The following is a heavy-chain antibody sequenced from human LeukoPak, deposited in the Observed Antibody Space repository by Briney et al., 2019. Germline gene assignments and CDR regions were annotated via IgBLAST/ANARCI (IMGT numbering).Heavy chain of an antibody. CDR2: INWNGGST. CDR3: ARGNLYGSGSYDY. D-gene: IGHD3-10*01. Sequence: PGGSLRLSCAASGFTFDDYGMSCVRQAPGKGLEWVSGINWNGGSTGYADSVKGRFTISRDNAKNSLYLQMNSLRAEDTALYHCARGNLYGSGSYDYWGQGTLVTVSS. CDR1: GFTFDDYG. V-gene: IGHV3-20*01. J-gene: IGHJ4*02.